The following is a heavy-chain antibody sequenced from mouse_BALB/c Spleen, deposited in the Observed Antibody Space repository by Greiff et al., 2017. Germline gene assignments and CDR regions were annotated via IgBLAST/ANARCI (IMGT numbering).Heavy chain of an antibody. V-gene: IGHV5-4*02. Sequence: EVKLVESGGGLVKPGGSLKLSCAASGFTFSDYYMYWVRQTPEKRLEWVATISDGGSYTYYPDSVKGRFTISRDNAKNNLYLQMSSLKSEDTAMYYCARDNVNYAMDYWGQGTSVTVSS. CDR2: ISDGGSYT. CDR1: GFTFSDYY. CDR3: ARDNVNYAMDY. J-gene: IGHJ4*01. D-gene: IGHD1-2*01.